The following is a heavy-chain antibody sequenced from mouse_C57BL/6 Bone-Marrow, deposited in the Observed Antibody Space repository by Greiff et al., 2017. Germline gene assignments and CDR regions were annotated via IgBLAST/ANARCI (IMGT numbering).Heavy chain of an antibody. CDR3: ARGRRSNGPFAY. CDR2: IYPRSGNT. J-gene: IGHJ3*01. D-gene: IGHD2-5*01. V-gene: IGHV1-81*01. CDR1: GYTFTSYG. Sequence: VQLQQSGAELARPGASVKLSCKASGYTFTSYGISWVKQRTGQGLEWIGEIYPRSGNTYYNEKFKGKATLTADTSSSTAYMELRSLTSEDSAVYICARGRRSNGPFAYWGQGTLVTVSA.